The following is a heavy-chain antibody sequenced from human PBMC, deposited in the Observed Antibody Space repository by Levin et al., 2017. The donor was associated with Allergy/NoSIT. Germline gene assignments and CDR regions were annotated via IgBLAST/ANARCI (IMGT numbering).Heavy chain of an antibody. D-gene: IGHD5-24*01. J-gene: IGHJ2*01. Sequence: PGGSLRLSCAASGFTFSSYWMHWVRQAPGKGLVWVSRINSDGSYTSYADSVKGRFTISRDNAKNTLYLQMNSLRAEDTAVYYCARGGYNLIWYFDLWGRGTLVTVSS. CDR1: GFTFSSYW. CDR3: ARGGYNLIWYFDL. V-gene: IGHV3-74*01. CDR2: INSDGSYT.